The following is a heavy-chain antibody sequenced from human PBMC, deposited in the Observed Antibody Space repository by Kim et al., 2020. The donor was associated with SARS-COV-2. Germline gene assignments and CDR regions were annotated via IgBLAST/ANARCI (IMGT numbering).Heavy chain of an antibody. CDR1: GFTFSSYS. CDR3: ARARIGAVAGTPFDY. Sequence: GGSLRLSCAASGFTFSSYSMNWVRQAPGKGLEWVSSISSSSSYIYYADSVKGRFTISRDNAKNSLYLQMNSLRAEDTAVYYCARARIGAVAGTPFDYWGQGTLVTVSS. CDR2: ISSSSSYI. J-gene: IGHJ4*02. V-gene: IGHV3-21*01. D-gene: IGHD6-19*01.